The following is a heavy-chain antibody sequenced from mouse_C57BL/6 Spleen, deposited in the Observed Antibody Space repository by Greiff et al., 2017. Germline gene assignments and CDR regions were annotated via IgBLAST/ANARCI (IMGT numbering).Heavy chain of an antibody. CDR1: GFTFSSYT. CDR2: ISGGGGNT. V-gene: IGHV5-9*01. J-gene: IGHJ1*03. Sequence: EVKLMESGGGLVKPGGSLKLSCAASGFTFSSYTMSWVRQTPEKRLEWVATISGGGGNTYYPDSVKGRFTISRDNAKNTLYLQMSSLRSEDTALYYCARLTGTVWYFDVWGTGTTVTVSS. CDR3: ARLTGTVWYFDV. D-gene: IGHD4-1*01.